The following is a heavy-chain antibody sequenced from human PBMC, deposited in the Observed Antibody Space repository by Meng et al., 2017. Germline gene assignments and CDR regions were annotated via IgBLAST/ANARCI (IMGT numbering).Heavy chain of an antibody. CDR2: IYPGDSDT. V-gene: IGHV5-51*01. Sequence: KVSCKGSGYSFTSYWIGWVRQMPGKGLEWMEIIYPGDSDTRYSPSFQGQVTISADKSISTAYLQWSSLKASDTAMYYCARHRRRDSSSWYGAGYYGMDVWGQGTTVTVSS. D-gene: IGHD6-13*01. CDR1: GYSFTSYW. CDR3: ARHRRRDSSSWYGAGYYGMDV. J-gene: IGHJ6*02.